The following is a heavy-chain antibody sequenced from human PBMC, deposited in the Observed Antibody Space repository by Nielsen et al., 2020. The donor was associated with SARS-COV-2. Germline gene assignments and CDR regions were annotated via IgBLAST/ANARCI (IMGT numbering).Heavy chain of an antibody. CDR2: IYYSGST. CDR3: ARLRSDSSGYSPFDY. J-gene: IGHJ4*02. Sequence: WGSLRLSCTVSDGSITSYYWSWIRQPPGKGLEWIGYIYYSGSTNYNPSLKSRVTISLDTSKNQLSLKLNSVTAADTAMYYCARLRSDSSGYSPFDYWGQGTLVTVSS. CDR1: DGSITSYY. V-gene: IGHV4-59*08. D-gene: IGHD3-22*01.